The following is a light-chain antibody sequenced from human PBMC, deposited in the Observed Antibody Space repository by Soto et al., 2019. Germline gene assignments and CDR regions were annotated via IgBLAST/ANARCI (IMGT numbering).Light chain of an antibody. CDR2: DVS. Sequence: IVLTPSTATLTFSPGQGATISCRARQNISSYFIWRQHKPGQAPRLRIYDVSNRATGIPDRFSGSGSGTDFTLTISRLEPEDFAVYYCQQYDNSPSWTFGQGTKEDSK. CDR3: QQYDNSPSWT. V-gene: IGKV3-20*01. J-gene: IGKJ1*01. CDR1: QNISSY.